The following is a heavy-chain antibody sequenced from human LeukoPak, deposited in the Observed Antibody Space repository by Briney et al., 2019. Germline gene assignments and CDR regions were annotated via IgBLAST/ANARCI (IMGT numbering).Heavy chain of an antibody. V-gene: IGHV4-59*01. Sequence: SETLSLTCTVSGGSITRYSWTWIRQPPGKGLEWIGNIYYSGSTNYNPSLKSRVTISVDTSENQFSLKLSSVTAADTAVYYCASSYGSGTYHYFTYWGQGTLVTVSS. CDR1: GGSITRYS. CDR2: IYYSGST. D-gene: IGHD3-10*01. CDR3: ASSYGSGTYHYFTY. J-gene: IGHJ4*02.